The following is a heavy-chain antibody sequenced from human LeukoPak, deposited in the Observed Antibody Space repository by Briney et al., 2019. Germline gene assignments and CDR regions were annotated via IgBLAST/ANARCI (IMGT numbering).Heavy chain of an antibody. J-gene: IGHJ4*02. CDR3: AKNHYDNSIAAAFDY. CDR2: ISYDGSNK. V-gene: IGHV3-30*18. D-gene: IGHD6-13*01. CDR1: GFTFSSYG. Sequence: SGGSLRLSCAASGFTFSSYGMHRVRQAPGKGLEWVAVISYDGSNKYYADSVKGRFTISGDNSKNTLYLQMNSLRAEDTAVYYCAKNHYDNSIAAAFDYWGQGTLVTVSS.